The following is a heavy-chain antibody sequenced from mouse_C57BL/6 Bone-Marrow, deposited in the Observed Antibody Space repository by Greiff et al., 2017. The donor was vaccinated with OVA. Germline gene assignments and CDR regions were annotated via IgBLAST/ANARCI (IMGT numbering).Heavy chain of an antibody. J-gene: IGHJ2*01. CDR3: TRGDYFDY. V-gene: IGHV1-4*01. Sequence: QVQLQQSGAELARPGASVKMSCKASGYTFTSYTIHWVKQRPGQGLEWIGYIDPTNDYTNYNQKFKGKATLTADKSSSTAYMQLSSLTSEDSAVDYCTRGDYFDYSCQGTTLTVTS. CDR1: GYTFTSYT. CDR2: IDPTNDYT.